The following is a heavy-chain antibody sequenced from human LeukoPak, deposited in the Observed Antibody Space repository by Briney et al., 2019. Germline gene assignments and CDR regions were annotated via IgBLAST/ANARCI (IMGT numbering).Heavy chain of an antibody. CDR2: INPSGGST. Sequence: ASVKVSCKASGYTFTSYDINWVRQAPGQGLEWMGIINPSGGSTSYAQKFQGRVTMTRDMSTSTVYMELSSLRSEDTAVYYCARYSYGFGWFDPWGQGTLVTVSS. CDR1: GYTFTSYD. V-gene: IGHV1-46*01. CDR3: ARYSYGFGWFDP. D-gene: IGHD5-18*01. J-gene: IGHJ5*02.